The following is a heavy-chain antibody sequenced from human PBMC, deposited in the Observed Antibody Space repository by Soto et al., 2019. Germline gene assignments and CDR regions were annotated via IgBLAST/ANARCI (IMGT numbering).Heavy chain of an antibody. D-gene: IGHD3-3*01. CDR3: ARHFRYGFWSGMDYYYYMDV. CDR1: GGSISSSSYY. Sequence: QLQLQESGPGLVKPSETLSLTCTVSGGSISSSSYYWGWIRKPPVKGLEWIGRIYYSGSTYYNPSLKSRVTIFVDTSKNQFSMKLSSVTAADTAVYYCARHFRYGFWSGMDYYYYMDVWGKGTTVTVSS. V-gene: IGHV4-39*01. CDR2: IYYSGST. J-gene: IGHJ6*03.